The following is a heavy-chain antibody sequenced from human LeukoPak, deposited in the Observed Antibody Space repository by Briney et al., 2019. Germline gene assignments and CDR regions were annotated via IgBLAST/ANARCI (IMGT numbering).Heavy chain of an antibody. CDR1: GYTFTSYY. V-gene: IGHV1-46*03. CDR3: ARGGSVLLWFGETPPDY. CDR2: INPSGGST. J-gene: IGHJ4*02. Sequence: ASVKVSCKASGYTFTSYYMHWVRQAPGQGLEWMGIINPSGGSTSYVQKFQGRVTMTRDTSTSTVYMELSSLRSEDTAVYYCARGGSVLLWFGETPPDYWGQGTLVTVSS. D-gene: IGHD3-10*01.